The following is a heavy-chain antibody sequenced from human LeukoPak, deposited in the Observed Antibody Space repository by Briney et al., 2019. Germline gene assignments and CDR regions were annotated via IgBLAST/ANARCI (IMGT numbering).Heavy chain of an antibody. J-gene: IGHJ5*02. CDR3: ARGYCSGGTCYLVANWLDP. CDR2: INPNRGGT. V-gene: IGHV1-2*06. CDR1: GYTLTAYY. Sequence: ASVKVSCKASGYTLTAYYIYWVRQAPGQGLEWMGRINPNRGGTDYAQNFQGRVTMTRDTSISTAYMALSRLRSDDTAVYYSARGYCSGGTCYLVANWLDPWGQGTLVTVSS. D-gene: IGHD2-15*01.